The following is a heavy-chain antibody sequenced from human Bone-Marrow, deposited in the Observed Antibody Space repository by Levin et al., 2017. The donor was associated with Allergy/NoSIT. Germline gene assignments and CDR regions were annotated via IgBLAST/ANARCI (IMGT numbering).Heavy chain of an antibody. Sequence: QPGGSLRLSCAASGFTFSSYDMHWVRQATGRGLEWVSAIGTAADSYYSGSVKGRFTVSRDNAKNSFYLQMNSLRAGDTAVYYCARVDLPRYCTSTSCSDSGYYCDYWGQGTLVTVSS. CDR3: ARVDLPRYCTSTSCSDSGYYCDY. V-gene: IGHV3-13*04. J-gene: IGHJ4*02. CDR2: IGTAADS. CDR1: GFTFSSYD. D-gene: IGHD2-2*01.